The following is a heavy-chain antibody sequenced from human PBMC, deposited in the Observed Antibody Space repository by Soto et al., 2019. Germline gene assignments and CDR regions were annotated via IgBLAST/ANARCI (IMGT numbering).Heavy chain of an antibody. V-gene: IGHV1-46*01. CDR1: GYTVTGYY. Sequence: QVQLVQSGTEVKKPGASVKISCKASGYTVTGYYIYWVRQAPGQGLEFMGAINSGGGNTDYAQKFQGRVTVTRDTSTSTVCMELTSLRFDDTAVYYCAGGNCAGECSFDYWGQGTLVTVSS. CDR2: INSGGGNT. J-gene: IGHJ4*02. D-gene: IGHD2-21*01. CDR3: AGGNCAGECSFDY.